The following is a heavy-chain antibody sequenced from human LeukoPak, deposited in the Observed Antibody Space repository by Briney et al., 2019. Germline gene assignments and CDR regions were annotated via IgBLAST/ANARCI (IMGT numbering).Heavy chain of an antibody. V-gene: IGHV3-48*04. Sequence: GGSLRLSCAASGFTFNSYSMNWVRQAPGKGLEWVSYISTTSSTIYYADSVRGRFTISRDNAKNSLYLQMNSLRAEDTAVYYCAKVSPYDYDSSGYYYDYYYYMDVWGKGTTVTVSS. CDR3: AKVSPYDYDSSGYYYDYYYYMDV. D-gene: IGHD3-22*01. CDR2: ISTTSSTI. CDR1: GFTFNSYS. J-gene: IGHJ6*03.